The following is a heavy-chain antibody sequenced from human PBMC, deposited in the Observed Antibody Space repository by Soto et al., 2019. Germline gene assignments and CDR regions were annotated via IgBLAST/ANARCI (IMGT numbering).Heavy chain of an antibody. CDR1: GGSIRSYY. D-gene: IGHD6-6*01. V-gene: IGHV4-59*01. Sequence: PSETLSLTCTVYGGSIRSYYWSWIRQPPGKGLEWIGYIYYSGSTNYNPSLKSRVTISVDTSKNQFSLKLSSVTAADTAVYYCARDRGSSSNRGWHYYGMDVWGQGTTVTVSS. CDR2: IYYSGST. CDR3: ARDRGSSSNRGWHYYGMDV. J-gene: IGHJ6*02.